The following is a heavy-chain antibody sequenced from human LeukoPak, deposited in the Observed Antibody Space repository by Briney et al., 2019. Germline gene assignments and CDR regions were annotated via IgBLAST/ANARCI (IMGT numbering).Heavy chain of an antibody. Sequence: PSKTLSLTCAVYGGSFSGYYWSWIRQPPGKGLEWIGEINHSGSTNYNPSLKSRVTISVDTSKNQFSLKLSSVTAADTAVYYCARERWELRREFDYWGQGTLVTVSS. CDR2: INHSGST. CDR3: ARERWELRREFDY. D-gene: IGHD1-26*01. J-gene: IGHJ4*02. CDR1: GGSFSGYY. V-gene: IGHV4-34*01.